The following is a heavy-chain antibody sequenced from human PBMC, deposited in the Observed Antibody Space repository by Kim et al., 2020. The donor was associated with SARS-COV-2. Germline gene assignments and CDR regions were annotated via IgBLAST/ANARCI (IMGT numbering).Heavy chain of an antibody. CDR3: ARERGIAAAGTITEYYYYGMAV. D-gene: IGHD6-13*01. V-gene: IGHV3-11*06. CDR1: GFTFSDYY. CDR2: ISSSSSYT. Sequence: GGSLRLSCAASGFTFSDYYMSWIRQAPGKGLEWVSYISSSSSYTNYADSVKGRFTISRDNAKNSLYLQMNSLRAEDTAVYYCARERGIAAAGTITEYYYYGMAVWGQGTTVTVSS. J-gene: IGHJ6*02.